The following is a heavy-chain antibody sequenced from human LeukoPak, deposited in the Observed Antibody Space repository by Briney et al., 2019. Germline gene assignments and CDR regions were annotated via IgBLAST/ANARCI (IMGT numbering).Heavy chain of an antibody. CDR3: ARGRFDILTGYYRGSSWLDP. CDR1: GGSFSGYY. CDR2: INHSGST. V-gene: IGHV4-34*01. J-gene: IGHJ5*02. D-gene: IGHD3-9*01. Sequence: SETLSLTCAVYGGSFSGYYWSWIRQPPGKGLEWIGEINHSGSTNYNPSLKSRVTISVDTSKNQFSLKLSSVTAADTAVYYCARGRFDILTGYYRGSSWLDPWGQGTLVTV.